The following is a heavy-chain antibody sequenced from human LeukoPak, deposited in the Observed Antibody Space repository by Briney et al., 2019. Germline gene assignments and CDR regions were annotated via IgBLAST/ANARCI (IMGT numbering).Heavy chain of an antibody. CDR3: ARRRDLYSGSYYPFDY. V-gene: IGHV5-51*01. CDR2: IYPGDSDT. Sequence: GESLKISCKASGYSFTSYWIGWVRQLPGEGLEWMGIIYPGDSDTRYSPSFQGQVTISADKSISTAYLQWSSLKASDTAMYYCARRRDLYSGSYYPFDYWGQGTLVTVSS. CDR1: GYSFTSYW. J-gene: IGHJ4*02. D-gene: IGHD1-26*01.